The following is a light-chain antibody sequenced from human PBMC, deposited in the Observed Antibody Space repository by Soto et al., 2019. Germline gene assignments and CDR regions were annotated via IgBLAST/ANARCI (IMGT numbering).Light chain of an antibody. CDR3: QSYGGGLSVV. J-gene: IGLJ2*01. CDR1: DSNIGASYD. Sequence: QSVLTQPPSISGAPGQRVTITCTGSDSNIGASYDVNWYQHLPGAAPNLLIYETDNRPSGVPDRFSASRSGASASLAIDKLQTGDEGDYYCQSYGGGLSVVFGGGTKLTVL. V-gene: IGLV1-40*01. CDR2: ETD.